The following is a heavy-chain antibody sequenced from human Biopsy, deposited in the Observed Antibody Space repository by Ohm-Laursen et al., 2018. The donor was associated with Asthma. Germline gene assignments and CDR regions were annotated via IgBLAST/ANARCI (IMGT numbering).Heavy chain of an antibody. D-gene: IGHD6-13*01. CDR3: ARVWQLATLDY. Sequence: SLRLSCAASGFTFSSYAMSWVRQAPGKGLEWVSAISGSGGSTYYADSVKGRFAISRDNSKNTLYLQMNSLRAEDTAVYYRARVWQLATLDYWGQGTLVTVSS. CDR1: GFTFSSYA. J-gene: IGHJ4*02. V-gene: IGHV3-23*01. CDR2: ISGSGGST.